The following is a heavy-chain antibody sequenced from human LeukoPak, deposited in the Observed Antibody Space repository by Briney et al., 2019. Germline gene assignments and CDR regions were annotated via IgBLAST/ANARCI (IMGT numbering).Heavy chain of an antibody. CDR2: ITNSGGGT. CDR3: VKFVGAKGY. V-gene: IGHV3-23*01. Sequence: GGSLRLSCAASGFTFSTYPMSWVRQAPGKGLEWVSAITNSGGGTYYADSVKGRFTISRDNSKNTLYLQMNSLKAEDTAVYYCVKFVGAKGYWGQGTLVTVSS. CDR1: GFTFSTYP. D-gene: IGHD1-26*01. J-gene: IGHJ4*02.